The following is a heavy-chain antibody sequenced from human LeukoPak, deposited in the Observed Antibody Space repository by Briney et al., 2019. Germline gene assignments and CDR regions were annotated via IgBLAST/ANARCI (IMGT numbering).Heavy chain of an antibody. J-gene: IGHJ4*02. CDR2: ISNDDTNK. CDR1: GFPFSGYG. Sequence: PGGSLRLSCAASGFPFSGYGMHWVRQAPGKGLEWVAVISNDDTNKYYADSVKGRSTISRDNSKNTLYLQMNSLRTEDTAVYYCAKLYDFWSGLPDYWGQGTLVTVSS. CDR3: AKLYDFWSGLPDY. D-gene: IGHD3-3*01. V-gene: IGHV3-30*18.